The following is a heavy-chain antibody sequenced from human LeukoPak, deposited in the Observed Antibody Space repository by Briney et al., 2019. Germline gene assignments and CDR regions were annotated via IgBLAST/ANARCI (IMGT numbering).Heavy chain of an antibody. J-gene: IGHJ4*02. Sequence: SETLSLTCTVSGGSISSSSYSWGWIRQPPGKGLEWIGSIYYSGSTFYNPSLKSRVTISVDTSKNQFSLKLSSVTAADTAVYYCARQGSGRSSDCWGQGTLVTVSS. V-gene: IGHV4-39*01. CDR1: GGSISSSSYS. CDR3: ARQGSGRSSDC. CDR2: IYYSGST. D-gene: IGHD1-26*01.